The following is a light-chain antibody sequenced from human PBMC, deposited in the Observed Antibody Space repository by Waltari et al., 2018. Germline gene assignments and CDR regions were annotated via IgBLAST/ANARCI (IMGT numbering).Light chain of an antibody. J-gene: IGKJ4*01. CDR1: RSISNY. CDR2: AAT. Sequence: DIQMTQSPSSLSASVGDRITITCRASRSISNYLAWYQQKPGSVPKLLIFAATTLHAGVTSRFSGSVSGTHFTLTISSLQPEDVATYYCQKYNSPPALTFGGGTKVEI. CDR3: QKYNSPPALT. V-gene: IGKV1-27*01.